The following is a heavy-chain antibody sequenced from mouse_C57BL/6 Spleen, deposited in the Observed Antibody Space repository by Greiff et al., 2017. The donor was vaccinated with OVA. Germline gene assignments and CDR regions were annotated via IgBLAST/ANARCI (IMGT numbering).Heavy chain of an antibody. CDR3: TKLGLGFAY. V-gene: IGHV5-17*01. D-gene: IGHD4-1*01. CDR2: ISSGSSTI. CDR1: GYTFSDYG. J-gene: IGHJ3*01. Sequence: VKLEESGGGLVKPGGSLKLSCAASGYTFSDYGMHWVRQAPEKGLEWVAYISSGSSTIYYADTVKGRFTISRDNAKNTLFLLMTNLSSEDTAMYYCTKLGLGFAYWGQGTLVTVSA.